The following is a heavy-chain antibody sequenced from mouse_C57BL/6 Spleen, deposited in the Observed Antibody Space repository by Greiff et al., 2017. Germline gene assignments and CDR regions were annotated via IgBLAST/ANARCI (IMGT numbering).Heavy chain of an antibody. CDR3: ARDGKGDYAMDY. V-gene: IGHV1-42*01. Sequence: DVQLQESGPELVKPGASVKISCKASGYSFTGYYMNWVKQSPEKSLEWIGEINPSTGGTTYNQKFKAKATLTVDKSSSTAYMQLKSLTSEDSAVYYCARDGKGDYAMDYWGQGTSVTVSS. CDR2: INPSTGGT. J-gene: IGHJ4*01. CDR1: GYSFTGYY. D-gene: IGHD2-1*01.